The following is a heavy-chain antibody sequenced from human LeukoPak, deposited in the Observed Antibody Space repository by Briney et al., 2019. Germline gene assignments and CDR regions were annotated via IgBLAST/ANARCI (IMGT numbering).Heavy chain of an antibody. J-gene: IGHJ4*02. D-gene: IGHD6-13*01. Sequence: GGSLRLSCVASGFTFSSYGMHWVRQAPGKGLEWVAFIRYDGSNKYYADSVKGRFTISRDNSKNTLYLQMNSLRAEDTAVYYCAKADSSSWFSPFDYWGQGTLVTVSS. CDR1: GFTFSSYG. CDR3: AKADSSSWFSPFDY. CDR2: IRYDGSNK. V-gene: IGHV3-30*02.